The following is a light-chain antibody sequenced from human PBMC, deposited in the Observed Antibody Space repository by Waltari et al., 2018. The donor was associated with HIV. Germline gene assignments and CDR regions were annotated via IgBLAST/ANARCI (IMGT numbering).Light chain of an antibody. CDR3: SSDTSSSTLYV. J-gene: IGLJ1*01. CDR1: SSDVGGYNY. Sequence: QSALTQPASVSGSPGQSITISCTGTSSDVGGYNYVSWYQQHPGKAPNPILYEVRNRPSGVSNRFSGSNSGNTAALTISGLQAEDEADYYCSSDTSSSTLYVFGTGTKVTVL. CDR2: EVR. V-gene: IGLV2-14*01.